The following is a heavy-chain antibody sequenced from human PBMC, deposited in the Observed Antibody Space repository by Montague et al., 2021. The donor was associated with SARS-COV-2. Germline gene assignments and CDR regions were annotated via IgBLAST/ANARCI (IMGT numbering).Heavy chain of an antibody. CDR3: TREGYQVLWSDYYYGMDV. V-gene: IGHV4-34*01. CDR1: GGSFSGYY. D-gene: IGHD2-2*01. J-gene: IGHJ6*02. Sequence: SETLSLTCAVSGGSFSGYYWSWIRQPPAKGLEWIGEINHSGSTNYNPPPKSRVTISVDTSKNQFSLKLSSVTAADTAVYYCTREGYQVLWSDYYYGMDVWGQGTPVTVSS. CDR2: INHSGST.